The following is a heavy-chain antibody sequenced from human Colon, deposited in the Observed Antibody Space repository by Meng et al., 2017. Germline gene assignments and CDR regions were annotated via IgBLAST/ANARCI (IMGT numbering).Heavy chain of an antibody. Sequence: SCEASAFSFSDYWMTWVRQAPGKGLEWVANIKQDGSVSDYVDSVKGRFTISRDNAKNTLYLQLNSLRAEDTAVYYCARESLDYYSLDYWGQGTLVTVSS. V-gene: IGHV3-7*01. CDR3: ARESLDYYSLDY. CDR1: AFSFSDYW. CDR2: IKQDGSVS. D-gene: IGHD1-26*01. J-gene: IGHJ4*02.